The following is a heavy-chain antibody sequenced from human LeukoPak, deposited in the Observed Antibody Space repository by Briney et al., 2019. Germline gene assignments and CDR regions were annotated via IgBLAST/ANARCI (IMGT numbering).Heavy chain of an antibody. CDR3: AKDLDIVATITGN. CDR1: GFTFSSYA. CDR2: VSGSGGST. V-gene: IGHV3-23*01. D-gene: IGHD5-12*01. Sequence: GGSLRLSCAASGFTFSSYAMSWVRQAPGKGLEWVSGVSGSGGSTYYADSVKGRFTISRDNSKNTLYLQMNSMRAEDTAVYYCAKDLDIVATITGNWGQGTLVTVSS. J-gene: IGHJ4*02.